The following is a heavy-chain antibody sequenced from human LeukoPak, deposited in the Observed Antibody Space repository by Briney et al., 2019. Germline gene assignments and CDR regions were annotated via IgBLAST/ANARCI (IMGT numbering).Heavy chain of an antibody. D-gene: IGHD6-19*01. CDR2: VNSDGSST. V-gene: IGHV3-74*01. CDR3: ARAQAVAGTGGFDP. J-gene: IGHJ5*02. CDR1: GNYW. Sequence: GGSLRLSWAASGNYWMHWVRQAPGKGLVWVSRVNSDGSSTSYADSVKGRFTISRDNAKNTVYLQMKSLRDDDTAVYYCARAQAVAGTGGFDPWGQGTLVTVSS.